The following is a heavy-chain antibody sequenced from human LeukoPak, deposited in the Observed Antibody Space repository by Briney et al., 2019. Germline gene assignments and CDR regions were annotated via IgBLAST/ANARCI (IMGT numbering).Heavy chain of an antibody. CDR2: ISWNSGSI. D-gene: IGHD6-13*01. J-gene: IGHJ4*02. V-gene: IGHV3-9*01. CDR1: GFTFDDYA. CDR3: AREYSSSWSLDYFDY. Sequence: GRSLRLSCAASGFTFDDYAMHWVRQAPGKGLEWVSGISWNSGSIGYADSVKGRFTISRDNAKNSLYLQMNSLRAEDTAVYYCAREYSSSWSLDYFDYWGQGTLVTVSS.